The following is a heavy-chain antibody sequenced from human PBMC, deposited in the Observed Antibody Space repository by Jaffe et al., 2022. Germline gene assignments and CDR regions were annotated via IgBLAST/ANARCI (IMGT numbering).Heavy chain of an antibody. J-gene: IGHJ4*02. V-gene: IGHV3-49*03. D-gene: IGHD3-16*01. CDR3: SSQYGVWGRY. CDR2: IRGRDYGGTT. Sequence: EVQLVDSGGGLVQPGRSLRLSCTTSGFTFGDYAMTWFRQAPGKGLEWVGFIRGRDYGGTTEYAASVKDRFTISRDDSKSIAYLQMSSLKTEDTATYYCSSQYGVWGRYWGQGTLVTVSS. CDR1: GFTFGDYA.